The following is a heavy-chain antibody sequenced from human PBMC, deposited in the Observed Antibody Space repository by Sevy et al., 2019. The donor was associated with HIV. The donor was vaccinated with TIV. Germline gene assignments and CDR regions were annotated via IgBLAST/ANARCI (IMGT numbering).Heavy chain of an antibody. CDR3: ARDKREILRSAFDY. CDR2: ISYDGRNNK. CDR1: GFSFSDYR. V-gene: IGHV3-30*03. J-gene: IGHJ4*02. D-gene: IGHD1-26*01. Sequence: GGSLRLSCAASGFSFSDYRMHWVRQAPGKGLEWVAVISYDGRNNKYNADSVKGRFTISRENSTNTLYLQMNSLRAEHMAIYYCARDKREILRSAFDYWGQGTLVTVSS.